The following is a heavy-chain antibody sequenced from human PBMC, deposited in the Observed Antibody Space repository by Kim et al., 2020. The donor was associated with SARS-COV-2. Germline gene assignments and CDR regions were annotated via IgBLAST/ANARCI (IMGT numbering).Heavy chain of an antibody. Sequence: GGSLRLSCAASGFTFSDYYMSWIRQAPGKGLEWVSYISSSSSYTNYADSVKGRFTISRDNATNSLYLQMNSLRAEDTAVYYCARVGYDYVWGSYRDYYYYYGMDGWGQGTTVTVSS. J-gene: IGHJ6*02. D-gene: IGHD3-16*02. CDR2: ISSSSSYT. CDR1: GFTFSDYY. CDR3: ARVGYDYVWGSYRDYYYYYGMDG. V-gene: IGHV3-11*05.